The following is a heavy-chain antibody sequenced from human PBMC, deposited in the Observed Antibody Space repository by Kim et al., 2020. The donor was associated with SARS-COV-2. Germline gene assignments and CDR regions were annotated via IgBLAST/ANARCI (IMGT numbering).Heavy chain of an antibody. Sequence: SETLSLTCAVYGGSFSGYYWSWIRQPPGKGLEWIGEINHSGSTNYNPSLKSRVTISVDTSKNQFSLKLSSVTAADTAVYYCARSGYGDSADYWGQGTLDT. D-gene: IGHD4-17*01. CDR1: GGSFSGYY. CDR2: INHSGST. J-gene: IGHJ4*02. V-gene: IGHV4-34*01. CDR3: ARSGYGDSADY.